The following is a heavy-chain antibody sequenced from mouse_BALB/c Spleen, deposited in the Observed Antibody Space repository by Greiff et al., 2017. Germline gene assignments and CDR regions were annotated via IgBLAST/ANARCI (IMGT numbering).Heavy chain of an antibody. CDR2: IWSGGST. D-gene: IGHD2-3*01. CDR3: ARKADGYWFAY. CDR1: GFSLTSYG. J-gene: IGHJ3*01. V-gene: IGHV2-2*02. Sequence: QVQLQQSGPGLVQPSQSLSITCTVSGFSLTSYGVHWVRQSPGKGLEWLGVIWSGGSTDYNAAFISRLSISKDNSKSQVFFKMNSLQANDTAIYYCARKADGYWFAYWGQGTLVTVSA.